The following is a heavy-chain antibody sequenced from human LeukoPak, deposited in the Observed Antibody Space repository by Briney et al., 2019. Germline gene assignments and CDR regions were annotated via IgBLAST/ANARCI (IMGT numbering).Heavy chain of an antibody. J-gene: IGHJ4*02. CDR1: GGSVSSGSYY. CDR2: IYYSGST. CDR3: ARASRITMVRGVIIRFDY. Sequence: PSETLSLTCTVSGGSVSSGSYYWSWIRQPPGKGLEWIGYIYYSGSTNYNPSLKSRVTISVDTSKNQSSLKLSSVTAADTAVYYCARASRITMVRGVIIRFDYWGQGTLVTVSS. D-gene: IGHD3-10*01. V-gene: IGHV4-61*01.